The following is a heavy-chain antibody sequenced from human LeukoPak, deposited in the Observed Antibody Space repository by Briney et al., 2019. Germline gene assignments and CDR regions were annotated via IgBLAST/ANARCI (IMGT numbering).Heavy chain of an antibody. CDR1: GGSISSYY. CDR3: ARDLYSSSWLNYFDY. D-gene: IGHD6-13*01. CDR2: IYYSGST. V-gene: IGHV4-59*01. Sequence: SEXLSLTCTVSGGSISSYYWSWIRQPPGRGLEWIGYIYYSGSTNYNPSLTSRVTISVDTSKNQFSLKLSSVTAADTAVYYCARDLYSSSWLNYFDYWGQGTLVTVSS. J-gene: IGHJ4*02.